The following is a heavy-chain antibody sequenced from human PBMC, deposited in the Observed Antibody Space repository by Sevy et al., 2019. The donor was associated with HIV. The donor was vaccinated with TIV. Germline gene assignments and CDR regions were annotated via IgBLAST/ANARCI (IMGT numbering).Heavy chain of an antibody. J-gene: IGHJ5*02. CDR1: GGSFSGYY. V-gene: IGHV4-34*01. CDR2: INHSGST. D-gene: IGHD1-26*01. Sequence: LSLTCAVYGGSFSGYYWSWIRQPPGKGLEWIGEINHSGSTNYNPSLKSRVTISVDTSKNQFSLKLSSVTAADTAVYYCALDSGSYPDGGDNWFDPWGQGTLVTVSS. CDR3: ALDSGSYPDGGDNWFDP.